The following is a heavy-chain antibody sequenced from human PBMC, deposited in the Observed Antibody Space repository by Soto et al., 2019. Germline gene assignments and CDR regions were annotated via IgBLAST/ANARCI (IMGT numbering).Heavy chain of an antibody. Sequence: GESLKISCTGSGYRFTNYWMGWVRQMPGKGLEWMGIIYPGDSDTRYSPSFQGQVTISADKSISTAYLQWSSLKASDTAMYYCAGGGVRGVITRTRDYYGMDVWGQGTTVTVSS. J-gene: IGHJ6*02. V-gene: IGHV5-51*01. CDR1: GYRFTNYW. D-gene: IGHD3-10*01. CDR3: AGGGVRGVITRTRDYYGMDV. CDR2: IYPGDSDT.